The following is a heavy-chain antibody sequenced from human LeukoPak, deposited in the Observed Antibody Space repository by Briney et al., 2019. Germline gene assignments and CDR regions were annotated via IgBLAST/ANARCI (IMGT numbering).Heavy chain of an antibody. V-gene: IGHV4-31*03. CDR3: AREVSAVPANLYYYYYMDV. Sequence: SQTLSLTCTVSGGSISSGDYFWGWIRQHPGKGLEWIGYIYYSGSTYYNPSLKSRVTISVDTSKNQFSLKLSSVTAADTAVYYCAREVSAVPANLYYYYYMDVWGKGTTVTVSS. J-gene: IGHJ6*03. CDR2: IYYSGST. CDR1: GGSISSGDYF. D-gene: IGHD2-2*01.